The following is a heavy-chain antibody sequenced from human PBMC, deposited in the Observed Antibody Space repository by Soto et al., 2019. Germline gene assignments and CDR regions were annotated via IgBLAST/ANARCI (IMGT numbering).Heavy chain of an antibody. CDR3: AREGGIKNDY. CDR1: GFTFSTYS. Sequence: RRLSCAASGFTFSTYSMNWVRQAPGKGLEWLSYISSSSTTIYYADSVKGRFTISRDNAKNSLYLRMNSLRDEDTAVYFCAREGGIKNDYWGQGTLVTVSS. CDR2: ISSSSTTI. V-gene: IGHV3-48*02. J-gene: IGHJ4*02. D-gene: IGHD3-10*01.